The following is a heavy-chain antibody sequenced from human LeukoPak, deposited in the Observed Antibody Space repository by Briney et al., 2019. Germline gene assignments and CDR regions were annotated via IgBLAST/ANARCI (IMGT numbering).Heavy chain of an antibody. V-gene: IGHV3-23*01. Sequence: GGSLRLSCAASGFSLSTYAMSWVRQAPGKGPEWVSAVSGAGGRTYYADSVKGRFTISRDNSKNTLYLQMDSLRAEDTAVYYCAKDRADNGDRLRFDPWGQGTLVTVSS. CDR2: VSGAGGRT. D-gene: IGHD4-17*01. J-gene: IGHJ5*02. CDR1: GFSLSTYA. CDR3: AKDRADNGDRLRFDP.